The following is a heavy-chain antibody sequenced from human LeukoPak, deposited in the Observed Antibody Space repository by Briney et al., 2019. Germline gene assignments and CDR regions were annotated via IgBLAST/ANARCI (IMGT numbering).Heavy chain of an antibody. D-gene: IGHD3-9*01. CDR2: INHSGST. J-gene: IGHJ4*02. CDR3: ARHNAYYDILTGYYQGKYYFDY. Sequence: PSETLSLTCAVYGGSFSGYYWSWIRQPPGKGLEWIGEINHSGSTNYNPSLKSRVTISVDTSKNQFSLKLSSVTAADTAVYYCARHNAYYDILTGYYQGKYYFDYWGQGTLVTVSS. CDR1: GGSFSGYY. V-gene: IGHV4-34*01.